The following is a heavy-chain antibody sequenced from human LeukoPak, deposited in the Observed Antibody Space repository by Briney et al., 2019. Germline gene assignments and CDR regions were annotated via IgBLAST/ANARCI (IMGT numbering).Heavy chain of an antibody. D-gene: IGHD1-1*01. V-gene: IGHV3-9*03. CDR3: AKAQLSAVTSLFDY. CDR1: GFTFDDYA. J-gene: IGHJ4*02. CDR2: ISWNSGSI. Sequence: GRSLRLSCAASGFTFDDYAMHWVRQAPGEGLEWVSGISWNSGSIGYADSVKGRFTISRDNAKNSLYLQMNSLRADDMALYYCAKAQLSAVTSLFDYWGQGTLVTVSS.